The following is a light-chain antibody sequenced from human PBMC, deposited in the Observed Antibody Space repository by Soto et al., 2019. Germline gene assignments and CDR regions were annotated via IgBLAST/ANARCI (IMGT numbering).Light chain of an antibody. CDR2: DAP. CDR3: QQCYMGWT. V-gene: IGKV1-5*01. Sequence: DIQMTQSPSTLSASVGDRVTITCRASQSIGRFLAWYQHQPGKAPKLLIYDAPTLESGVPSRFSGTGSGTEFTFSITSLQPEDFGTYYCQQCYMGWTFGQGTKV. CDR1: QSIGRF. J-gene: IGKJ1*01.